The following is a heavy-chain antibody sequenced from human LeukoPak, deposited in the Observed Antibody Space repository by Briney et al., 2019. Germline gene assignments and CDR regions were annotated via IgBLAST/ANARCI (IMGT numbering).Heavy chain of an antibody. J-gene: IGHJ6*02. CDR2: ISSTGTNE. CDR1: GFTFSDYY. Sequence: GGSLRLSRAASGFTFSDYYMTWIRQAPGKGPEWISYISSTGTNEYYADSVKGRFTISRDNAKNSLSLQMNSLRAEDTAVYYCARSPLHYYGSGSYYSYYYGMDVWGQGTTVTVSS. CDR3: ARSPLHYYGSGSYYSYYYGMDV. V-gene: IGHV3-11*04. D-gene: IGHD3-10*01.